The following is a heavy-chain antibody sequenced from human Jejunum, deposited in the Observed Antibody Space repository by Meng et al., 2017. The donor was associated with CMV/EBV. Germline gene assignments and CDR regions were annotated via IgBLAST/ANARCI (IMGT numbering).Heavy chain of an antibody. J-gene: IGHJ5*02. Sequence: CAVSGFRFSSFGFHWVRQAPGKGLEWLADIWYDGSKSYYADSVGGRFTISRDDSKSTLYLQMNNLRAEDTAVYYCAKDLAVGRIWFDPWGQGTLVTVSS. CDR2: IWYDGSKS. CDR1: GFRFSSFG. CDR3: AKDLAVGRIWFDP. V-gene: IGHV3-33*06. D-gene: IGHD6-19*01.